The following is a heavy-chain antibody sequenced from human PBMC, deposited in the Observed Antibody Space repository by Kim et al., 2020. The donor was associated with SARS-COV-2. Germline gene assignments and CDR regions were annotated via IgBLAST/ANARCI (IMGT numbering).Heavy chain of an antibody. Sequence: GGSLRLSCAASGFTFSSYSMNWVRQAPGKGLEWVSYISSSSSTIYYADSVKGRFTISRDNAKNSLYLQMNSLRDEDTAVYYCARDASNHDPERWDYYYYGMDVWGQGTTVTVSS. CDR1: GFTFSSYS. CDR3: ARDASNHDPERWDYYYYGMDV. CDR2: ISSSSSTI. J-gene: IGHJ6*02. D-gene: IGHD1-26*01. V-gene: IGHV3-48*02.